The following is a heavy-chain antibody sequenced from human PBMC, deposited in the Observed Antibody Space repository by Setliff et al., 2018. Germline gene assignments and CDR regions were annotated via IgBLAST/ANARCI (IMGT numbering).Heavy chain of an antibody. CDR3: ARGDSSGYYYILFDF. CDR1: GGSISSSGYY. J-gene: IGHJ4*02. Sequence: PETLSLTCTVSGGSISSSGYYWGWIRQPPGKGLEWIGSIYYRGSTYYNPSLKSRVTMSVDASKNQFSLKLSSVTAADTAAYYCARGDSSGYYYILFDFWGQGTLVTVSS. V-gene: IGHV4-39*07. D-gene: IGHD3-22*01. CDR2: IYYRGST.